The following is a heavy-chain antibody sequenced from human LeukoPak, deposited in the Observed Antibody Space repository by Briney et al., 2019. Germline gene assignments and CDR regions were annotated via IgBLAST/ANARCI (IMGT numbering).Heavy chain of an antibody. J-gene: IGHJ4*02. CDR2: TSYDGINK. D-gene: IGHD6-13*01. CDR1: GFIFSDYA. CDR3: ARRRNPGREAAGLDY. V-gene: IGHV3-30*01. Sequence: GGSLRLSCAASGFIFSDYAMHWVRQAPGKGLEWVSVTSYDGINKFYADSVRGRFTISRDNFQNTLYLQMDSLRAEDTALYYCARRRNPGREAAGLDYWGQGTPATVSS.